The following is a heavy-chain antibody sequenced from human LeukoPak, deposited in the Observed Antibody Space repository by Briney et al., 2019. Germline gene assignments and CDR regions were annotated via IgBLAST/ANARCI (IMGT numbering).Heavy chain of an antibody. CDR3: ARDRDYSSSCPDY. CDR2: ISSSGSTI. CDR1: RFSLSTYW. J-gene: IGHJ4*02. V-gene: IGHV3-11*01. D-gene: IGHD6-13*01. Sequence: GGSLRLSCVGSRFSLSTYWMSWIRQAPGKGLEWVSYISSSGSTIYYADSVKGRFTISRDNAKNSLYLQMNSLRAEDTAVYYCARDRDYSSSCPDYWGQGTLVTVSS.